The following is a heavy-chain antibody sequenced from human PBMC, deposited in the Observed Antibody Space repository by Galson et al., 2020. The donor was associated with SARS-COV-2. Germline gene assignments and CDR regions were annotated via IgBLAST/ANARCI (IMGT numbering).Heavy chain of an antibody. CDR1: EFIFSSYT. CDR2: ISTDSYYI. V-gene: IGHV3-21*01. J-gene: IGHJ4*02. D-gene: IGHD3-10*01. Sequence: GESLKISCAASEFIFSSYTMNWVRQAPGKGLEWVSSISTDSYYIYYADSVKGRFTISRDNAKNSLVLQMNSLRAEDTAVYYCARSPPASTSGTSISFDYWCQGSLVTVSS. CDR3: ARSPPASTSGTSISFDY.